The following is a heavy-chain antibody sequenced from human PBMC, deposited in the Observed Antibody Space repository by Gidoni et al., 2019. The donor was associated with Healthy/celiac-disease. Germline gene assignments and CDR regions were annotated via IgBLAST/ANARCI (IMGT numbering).Heavy chain of an antibody. CDR1: GYSFTCYW. J-gene: IGHJ5*02. D-gene: IGHD1-26*01. Sequence: EVQLVQSGAEVKKPGESLKISCKGSGYSFTCYWIGWVRQMPGKGLEWMGIIYPGDSDTRYSPSFQGQVTISADKSISTAYLQWSSLKASDTAMYYCARHVVVGATVPYNWFDPWGQGTLVTVSS. CDR3: ARHVVVGATVPYNWFDP. V-gene: IGHV5-51*01. CDR2: IYPGDSDT.